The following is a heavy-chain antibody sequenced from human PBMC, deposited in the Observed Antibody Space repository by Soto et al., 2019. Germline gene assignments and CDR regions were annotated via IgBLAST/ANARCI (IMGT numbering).Heavy chain of an antibody. CDR2: MTPNSGNT. D-gene: IGHD6-19*01. Sequence: QVQLVQSGAEVKKPGASVKVSCKASGYSFIDYDINWVRQATGQGLEWMGWMTPNSGNTGYAQKFQGRVTLTRDTSRGTAYMTLSCLKFEDAAVYYCGRDPDGSGLFATGGEGTVVTVSP. CDR3: GRDPDGSGLFAT. J-gene: IGHJ4*02. V-gene: IGHV1-8*01. CDR1: GYSFIDYD.